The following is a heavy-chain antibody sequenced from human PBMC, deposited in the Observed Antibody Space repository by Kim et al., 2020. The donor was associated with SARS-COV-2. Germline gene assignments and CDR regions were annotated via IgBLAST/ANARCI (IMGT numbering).Heavy chain of an antibody. V-gene: IGHV3-23*01. CDR3: AKPIAVVTLYYFDY. D-gene: IGHD6-19*01. J-gene: IGHJ4*02. Sequence: ADSVKGRFTISRDNSKNTLYLQMNSLRAEDTAVYYCAKPIAVVTLYYFDYWGQGTLVTVSS.